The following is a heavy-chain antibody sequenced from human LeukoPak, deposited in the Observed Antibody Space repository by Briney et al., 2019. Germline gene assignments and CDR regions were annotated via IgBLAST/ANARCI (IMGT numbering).Heavy chain of an antibody. Sequence: GASVKVSCKASGYTFTGYYLHWVRQAPGQGLEWMGWIHPASGGTNYAQKFQGRVTMTRDTSVSTAYMELSGLRSDDTAVYYCARLAAVPGWGQGTLVIVSS. CDR3: ARLAAVPG. CDR2: IHPASGGT. CDR1: GYTFTGYY. J-gene: IGHJ1*01. V-gene: IGHV1-2*02. D-gene: IGHD6-19*01.